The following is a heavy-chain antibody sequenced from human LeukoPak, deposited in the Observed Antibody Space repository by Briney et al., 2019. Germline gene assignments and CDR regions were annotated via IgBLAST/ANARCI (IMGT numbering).Heavy chain of an antibody. V-gene: IGHV3-66*01. J-gene: IGHJ4*02. CDR3: ARASQWLAFDN. CDR2: IYNGGST. CDR1: RFTVTSNY. Sequence: PGRSLRLSCAASRFTVTSNYMSWVRQAPGKGLEWVSVIYNGGSTSYADSVKGRFTISRDNSKNTLYLQMNSLRAEDTAVYFCARASQWLAFDNWGQGTLVTVSS. D-gene: IGHD6-19*01.